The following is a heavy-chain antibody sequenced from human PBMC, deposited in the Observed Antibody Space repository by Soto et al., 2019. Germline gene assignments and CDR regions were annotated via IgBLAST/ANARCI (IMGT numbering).Heavy chain of an antibody. Sequence: QVQLVEPGGGVVQPERSLRLSCVGTGLTFSNYGIHWVRQAPGRGLEWVAVIWHDGSQKYSADSVRGRFTISRDNSKNTVYLQMNSLRAEDTAVYYCEGRDDPFHVWGQGTMVTVSS. CDR3: EGRDDPFHV. CDR2: IWHDGSQK. CDR1: GLTFSNYG. V-gene: IGHV3-33*01. J-gene: IGHJ3*01.